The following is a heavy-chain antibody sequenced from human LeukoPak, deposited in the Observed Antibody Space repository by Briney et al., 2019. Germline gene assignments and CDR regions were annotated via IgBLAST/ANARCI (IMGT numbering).Heavy chain of an antibody. CDR3: ARGGARYYDILTGYYTEPFDY. CDR2: IYYSGST. V-gene: IGHV4-59*01. J-gene: IGHJ4*02. D-gene: IGHD3-9*01. Sequence: SETLSLTCTVSGGSISSYYWSWIRQPPGKGLEWIGYIYYSGSTNYNPSLKSRVTISVDTSKNQFSLKLISVTAADTAVYYCARGGARYYDILTGYYTEPFDYWGQGTLVTVSS. CDR1: GGSISSYY.